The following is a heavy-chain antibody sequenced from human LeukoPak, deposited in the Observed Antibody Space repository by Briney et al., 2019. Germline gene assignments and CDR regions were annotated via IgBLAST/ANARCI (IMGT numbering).Heavy chain of an antibody. V-gene: IGHV3-20*04. D-gene: IGHD3-10*01. CDR3: AKATITLVRGVIHY. Sequence: GGSLRLSCAASGVTFDDYGMSWVRQAPGKGLEWVSGINWNGGSTGYADSVKGRFTISRDNAKNSLYLQMNSLRAEDTALYYCAKATITLVRGVIHYWGQGTLVTVSS. J-gene: IGHJ4*02. CDR2: INWNGGST. CDR1: GVTFDDYG.